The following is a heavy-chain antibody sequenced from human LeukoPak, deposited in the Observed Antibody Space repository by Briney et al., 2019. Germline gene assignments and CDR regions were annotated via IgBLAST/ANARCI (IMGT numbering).Heavy chain of an antibody. CDR1: GITFSGSG. V-gene: IGHV3-30*02. J-gene: IGHJ4*02. CDR2: IQYDESSK. D-gene: IGHD1/OR15-1a*01. CDR3: AREGGRVVIGTFDH. Sequence: GGFLRLSCVASGITFSGSGMHWVRQAPGKGLEWVAFIQYDESSKYYADSVKGRFTISRDNSKNTVYLQMYSLRGEDTAAYYCAREGGRVVIGTFDHWGQGTLVTVSS.